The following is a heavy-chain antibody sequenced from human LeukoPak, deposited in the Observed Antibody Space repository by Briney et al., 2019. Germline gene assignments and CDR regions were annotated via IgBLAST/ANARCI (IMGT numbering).Heavy chain of an antibody. D-gene: IGHD3-10*01. CDR2: IYYSGST. J-gene: IGHJ4*02. V-gene: IGHV4-59*12. CDR1: GGSISSYY. Sequence: SETLSLTCTVSGGSISSYYWSWIRQPPGKGLEWIGYIYYSGSTNYNPSLKSRVTISVDTSKNQFSLKLSSVTAADTAVYYCARDQWFGDFGYFDYWGQGTLVTVSS. CDR3: ARDQWFGDFGYFDY.